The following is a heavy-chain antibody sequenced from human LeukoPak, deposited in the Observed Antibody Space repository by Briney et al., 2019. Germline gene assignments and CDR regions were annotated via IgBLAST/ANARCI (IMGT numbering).Heavy chain of an antibody. J-gene: IGHJ4*02. CDR1: GFTFSIYG. CDR2: IWYDGSNK. Sequence: SGGSLRLSCATSGFTFSIYGMHWVRQAPGKGLEWVAVIWYDGSNKYYADSVKGRFTISRDNSKNTLYLQMNSLRAEDTAVYYCARDSSIAARVLDYWGQGTLVTVSS. V-gene: IGHV3-33*08. CDR3: ARDSSIAARVLDY. D-gene: IGHD6-6*01.